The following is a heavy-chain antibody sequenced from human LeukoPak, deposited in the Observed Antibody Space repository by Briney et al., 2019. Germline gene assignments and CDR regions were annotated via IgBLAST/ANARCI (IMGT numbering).Heavy chain of an antibody. CDR3: ATRSGDFWSGYVN. V-gene: IGHV1-24*01. Sequence: GASVKVSCKVSGDILTELSIQWVRQAPGKGIECMGGFDPEQNTMIYAQRLQGRVTMTEDTSTDTAYMELSSLTSEDTGIYYCATRSGDFWSGYVNWGQGTLVTVSS. D-gene: IGHD3-3*01. CDR1: GDILTELS. J-gene: IGHJ4*02. CDR2: FDPEQNTM.